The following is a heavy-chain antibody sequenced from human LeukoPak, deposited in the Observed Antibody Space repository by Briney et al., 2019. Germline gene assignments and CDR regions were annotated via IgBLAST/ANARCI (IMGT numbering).Heavy chain of an antibody. CDR2: INTDGSST. J-gene: IGHJ6*03. V-gene: IGHV3-74*01. CDR3: AKDPGASVPGFYMDV. CDR1: RFTFSSYW. Sequence: TGGSLRLSCAASRFTFSSYWMHWVRQAPGKGLVWVSRINTDGSSTSYADSVKGRFTISRDNAKNTLYLQMDSLRPEDTAVFYCAKDPGASVPGFYMDVWGKGTTVTVSS. D-gene: IGHD2-8*02.